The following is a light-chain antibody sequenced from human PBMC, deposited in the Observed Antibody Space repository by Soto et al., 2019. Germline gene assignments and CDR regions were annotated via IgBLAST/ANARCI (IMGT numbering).Light chain of an antibody. Sequence: EIVLSQSPGTLSLSPGERATLSCRASQSVSSSYLAWYQQKPGQAPRLLIYGASSRVTGIPDRFSGSGSGTDFTLTISRLEPEDFAVYYCQQYGSSPGITFGQGTRLEIK. CDR3: QQYGSSPGIT. V-gene: IGKV3-20*01. CDR1: QSVSSSY. CDR2: GAS. J-gene: IGKJ5*01.